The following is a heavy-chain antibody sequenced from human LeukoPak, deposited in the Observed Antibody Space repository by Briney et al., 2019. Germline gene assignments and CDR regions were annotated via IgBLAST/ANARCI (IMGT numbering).Heavy chain of an antibody. D-gene: IGHD5-12*01. CDR1: GHPLSTYF. J-gene: IGHJ3*02. Sequence: NPSETLSLTCTVSGHPLSTYFWSWIPQPPGKGLEWSGYIYYTGSTNYSPSLKSRLTISVDTHKNQFSLDLSSVTAADAPVYYCARVYGGGYDFRGAFDMWGEGTMVTVSS. CDR3: ARVYGGGYDFRGAFDM. V-gene: IGHV4-59*01. CDR2: IYYTGST.